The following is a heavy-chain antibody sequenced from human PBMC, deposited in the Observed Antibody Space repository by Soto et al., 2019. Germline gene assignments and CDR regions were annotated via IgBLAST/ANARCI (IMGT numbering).Heavy chain of an antibody. CDR3: ARDGGYCSGGSCYFDY. V-gene: IGHV1-69*12. J-gene: IGHJ4*02. CDR2: IIPIFGTA. D-gene: IGHD2-15*01. Sequence: QVQLVQSGAEVKKPGSSVKVSCKASGGTFSSYAISWVRQAPGQGLEWMGGIIPIFGTANYAQKFQGRVTITADESASTAYMELSSLRSEDTAVYYCARDGGYCSGGSCYFDYWGQGTLVTVSS. CDR1: GGTFSSYA.